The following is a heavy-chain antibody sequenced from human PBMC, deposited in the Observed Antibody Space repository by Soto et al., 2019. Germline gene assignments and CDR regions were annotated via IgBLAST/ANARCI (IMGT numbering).Heavy chain of an antibody. CDR1: GDSFNDYD. CDR2: INPNGGGT. J-gene: IGHJ6*03. Sequence: GASVKVSCKTSGDSFNDYDIHWVRQAPGQGLEWMGWINPNGGGTKYAQKFQGRVTVTRDTSIRTVYMELSSLRSGDTAVYYCARESGGATATLDYYYFYMDVWGKGTTVTVSS. V-gene: IGHV1-2*02. D-gene: IGHD5-12*01. CDR3: ARESGGATATLDYYYFYMDV.